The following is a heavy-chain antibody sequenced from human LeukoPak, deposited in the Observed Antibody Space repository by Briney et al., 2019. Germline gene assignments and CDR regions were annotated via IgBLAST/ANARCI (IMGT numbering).Heavy chain of an antibody. CDR3: ARHSYNYYGLDV. V-gene: IGHV4-59*08. J-gene: IGHJ6*02. CDR2: IYYSGTT. CDR1: GGSITNYY. Sequence: SETLSLTCTVSGGSITNYYWSWIRQPPGKGLEWIGYIYYSGTTNYNPSLKSRVTMSVDTSNNHLSLRLTSVTAADTALYYCARHSYNYYGLDVWGQGTTITVSS.